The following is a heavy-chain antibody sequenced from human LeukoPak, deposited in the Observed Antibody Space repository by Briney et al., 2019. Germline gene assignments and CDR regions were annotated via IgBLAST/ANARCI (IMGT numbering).Heavy chain of an antibody. CDR1: GGTFSSYA. CDR2: IIPIFGTA. CDR3: ARDNSVRDEAWWFNP. J-gene: IGHJ5*02. D-gene: IGHD5-24*01. Sequence: ASVKVSCKASGGTFSSYAISWVRQAPGQGLEWMGGIIPIFGTANYAQKFQGRVTITADESTSTAYTELSSLRSEDTAVYYCARDNSVRDEAWWFNPWGQGTLVTVSS. V-gene: IGHV1-69*01.